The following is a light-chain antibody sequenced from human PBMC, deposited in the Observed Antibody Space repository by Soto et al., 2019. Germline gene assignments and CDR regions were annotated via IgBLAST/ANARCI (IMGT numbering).Light chain of an antibody. CDR2: EVN. Sequence: QSVLTQPPSASGSPGRSVTISCTGTSSDVGTYNYVSWYQQHPGKAPKLMIYEVNKRPAGVPDRFSGSKSGIMASLTVSGLQAEDEADYYCSSYAGNNNLYVFGTGTKVTVL. V-gene: IGLV2-8*01. CDR1: SSDVGTYNY. CDR3: SSYAGNNNLYV. J-gene: IGLJ1*01.